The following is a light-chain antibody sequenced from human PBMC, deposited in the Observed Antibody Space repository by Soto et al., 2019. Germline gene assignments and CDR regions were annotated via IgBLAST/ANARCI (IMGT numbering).Light chain of an antibody. J-gene: IGLJ1*01. CDR1: SSNIGAVYD. CDR2: GNN. CDR3: QSYDSSLSGSRV. V-gene: IGLV1-40*01. Sequence: QSVLTQPPSVSGAPGQRLTISCTGSSSNIGAVYDVHWYQQLPGRAPKLLIYGNNNRPSGVPDRFSGSKSGTSASLAITGLQAEDEGDYYCQSYDSSLSGSRVFGTGTKVTVL.